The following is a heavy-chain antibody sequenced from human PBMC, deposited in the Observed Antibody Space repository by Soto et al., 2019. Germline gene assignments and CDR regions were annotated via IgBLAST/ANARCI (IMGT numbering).Heavy chain of an antibody. CDR1: GFTFSSYW. Sequence: EVQLVESGGGLVQPGGSLRLSCAASGFTFSSYWMHWVRQAPGKGLVWVSRINSDGSSTSYADSVKGRFTISRDNAKNTLYLQINSLRAEDTAVYYCARDRGDLEWLLYRYSFGMDVWGQGTTVTVSS. CDR3: ARDRGDLEWLLYRYSFGMDV. CDR2: INSDGSST. V-gene: IGHV3-74*01. J-gene: IGHJ6*02. D-gene: IGHD3-3*01.